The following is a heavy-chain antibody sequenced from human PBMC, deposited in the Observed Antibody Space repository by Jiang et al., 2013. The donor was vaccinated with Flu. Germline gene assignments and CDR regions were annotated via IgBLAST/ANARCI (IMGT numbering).Heavy chain of an antibody. V-gene: IGHV4-61*02. CDR3: ARGEQWLLNGRYFYGMDV. CDR2: IFTSGST. D-gene: IGHD6-19*01. CDR1: GGSISSGTYY. Sequence: EYGPGLVKPSQTLSLTCAVSGGSISSGTYYWSWVRQPAGKGMEWIGRIFTSGSTNYNPSLKSRFTLSVDTAKNQFSLKLSSVTAADTATYYCARGEQWLLNGRYFYGMDVWGQGTTVTVSS. J-gene: IGHJ6*02.